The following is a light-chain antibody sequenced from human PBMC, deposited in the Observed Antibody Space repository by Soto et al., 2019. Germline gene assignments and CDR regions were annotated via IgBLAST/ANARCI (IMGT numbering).Light chain of an antibody. Sequence: DIQMTQSPSSVSAYVGDRVTITCRASQGFSTWLAWYRLKPGRAPELLIYSASSLHSGVPSRFSGSGSGTDFTLTISSLQPEDFATYYCQQANSFPRTFGGGTAVEIK. CDR1: QGFSTW. V-gene: IGKV1-12*01. CDR3: QQANSFPRT. CDR2: SAS. J-gene: IGKJ4*01.